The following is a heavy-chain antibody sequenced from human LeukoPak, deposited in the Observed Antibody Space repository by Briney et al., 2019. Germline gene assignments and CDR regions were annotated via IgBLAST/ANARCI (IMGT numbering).Heavy chain of an antibody. CDR1: GFTFSRDA. CDR2: ISGSGGST. D-gene: IGHD4-23*01. CDR3: AKDWSRYGGNSNDAFDI. Sequence: GGSLRLSCAASGFTFSRDAMSWVRQAPGKGLEWGSDISGSGGSTYYADSVKGRFTISRDNSKNTLYLQMNSLRAEDTAVYYCAKDWSRYGGNSNDAFDIWGQGTMVTVSS. V-gene: IGHV3-23*01. J-gene: IGHJ3*02.